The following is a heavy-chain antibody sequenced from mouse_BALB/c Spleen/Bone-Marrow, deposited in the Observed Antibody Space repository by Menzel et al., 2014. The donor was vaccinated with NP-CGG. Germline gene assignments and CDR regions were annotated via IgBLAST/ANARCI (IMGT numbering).Heavy chain of an antibody. CDR2: IYPGSGNT. CDR1: GYTFTDYY. Sequence: VQRVESGPELVKPGASVKISCKASGYTFTDYYINWVKQKPGQGLEWIGWIYPGSGNTKYNEKFKGKATLTVDTSSSTAYTQLSSLTSEDTAVYFCARSGGYYVRFAYWGQGTLVTVSA. J-gene: IGHJ3*01. D-gene: IGHD2-3*01. CDR3: ARSGGYYVRFAY. V-gene: IGHV1-84*02.